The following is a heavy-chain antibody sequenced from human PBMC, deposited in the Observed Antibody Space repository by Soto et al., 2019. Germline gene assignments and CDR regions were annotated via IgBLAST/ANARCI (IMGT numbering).Heavy chain of an antibody. Sequence: PGGSLRLSCAASGVTFSSYAMSWVRQAPGKGLEWVSAISGSGGSTYYADSVKGRFTISRDNSKNTLYLQMNSLRAEDTAVYYCAIQVVPATCFDYWGQGTLVTVSS. D-gene: IGHD2-2*01. J-gene: IGHJ4*02. CDR3: AIQVVPATCFDY. CDR2: ISGSGGST. CDR1: GVTFSSYA. V-gene: IGHV3-23*01.